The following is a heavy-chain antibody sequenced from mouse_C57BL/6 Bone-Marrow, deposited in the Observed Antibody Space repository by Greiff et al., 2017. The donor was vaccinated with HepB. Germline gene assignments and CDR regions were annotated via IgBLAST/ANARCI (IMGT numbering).Heavy chain of an antibody. D-gene: IGHD1-1*01. CDR1: GYSITSDY. CDR2: ISYSGST. V-gene: IGHV3-8*01. J-gene: IGHJ1*03. Sequence: EVKLEESGPGLAKPSQTLSLTCSVTGYSITSDYWNWIRKFPGNKLEYMGYISYSGSTYYNPSLKSRISITRDTSKNQYYLQLNSVTTEDTATYYCARYYGSSPRYFDVWGTGTTVTVSS. CDR3: ARYYGSSPRYFDV.